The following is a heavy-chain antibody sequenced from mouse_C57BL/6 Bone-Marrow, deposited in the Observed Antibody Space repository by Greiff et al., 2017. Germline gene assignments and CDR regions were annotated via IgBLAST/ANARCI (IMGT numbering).Heavy chain of an antibody. J-gene: IGHJ2*01. Sequence: QVQLQQSGAELARPGASVKLSCKASGYTFTSYGISWVKQRTGQGLEWIGEIYPRSGNTYYNEKFKGKATLTADKSSSTAYMELRSLTSEDSAVYFCARDTTVVASYYFDDWGQGTTLTVSS. V-gene: IGHV1-81*01. CDR3: ARDTTVVASYYFDD. CDR1: GYTFTSYG. CDR2: IYPRSGNT. D-gene: IGHD1-1*01.